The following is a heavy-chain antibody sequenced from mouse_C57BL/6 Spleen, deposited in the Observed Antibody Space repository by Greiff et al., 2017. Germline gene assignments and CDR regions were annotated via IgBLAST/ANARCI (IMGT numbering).Heavy chain of an antibody. J-gene: IGHJ2*01. Sequence: VQLQQSGAELVKPGASVKISCKASGYAFSSYWMNWVKQRPGKGLEWIGQIYPGDGETNYNGKFKGNVTLTADKSSSTAYMQLSSLTSEASAVYFCAREASFITTVVAHYFDYWGQGTTLTVSS. D-gene: IGHD1-1*01. V-gene: IGHV1-80*01. CDR1: GYAFSSYW. CDR3: AREASFITTVVAHYFDY. CDR2: IYPGDGET.